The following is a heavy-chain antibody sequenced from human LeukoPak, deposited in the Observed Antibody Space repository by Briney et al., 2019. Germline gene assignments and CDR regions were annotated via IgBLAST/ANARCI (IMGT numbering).Heavy chain of an antibody. Sequence: KTGGSLRLSCTASGFSFSNAWMSWVRQAPGKGLEWVGRIKSKADGGATDYAAPVKGRFTIPRDDSKTTLYLQMNSLKTDDTAVYYCTTWIGYWGQGTLVTVSS. CDR3: TTWIGY. V-gene: IGHV3-15*01. CDR1: GFSFSNAW. J-gene: IGHJ4*02. CDR2: IKSKADGGAT.